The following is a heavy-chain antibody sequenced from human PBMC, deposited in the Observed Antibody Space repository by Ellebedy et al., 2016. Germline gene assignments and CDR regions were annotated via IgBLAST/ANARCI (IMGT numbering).Heavy chain of an antibody. Sequence: GESLKISCAASVFTFSDYYMSWIRQAPGKGLEWVSYISSSGSTIYYADSVKGRFTISRDNAKNSLYLQMNSLRAEDTAVYYCARDLIDYGDYLGDYAFDIWGQGTMVTVSS. D-gene: IGHD4-17*01. CDR1: VFTFSDYY. V-gene: IGHV3-11*01. CDR2: ISSSGSTI. CDR3: ARDLIDYGDYLGDYAFDI. J-gene: IGHJ3*02.